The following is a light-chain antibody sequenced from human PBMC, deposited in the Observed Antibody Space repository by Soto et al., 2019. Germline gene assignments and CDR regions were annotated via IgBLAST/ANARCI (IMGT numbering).Light chain of an antibody. CDR2: DAS. V-gene: IGKV1-33*01. CDR1: HDIRNY. CDR3: QQFYNYPRT. J-gene: IGKJ1*01. Sequence: DIQMTQSPSSLSASVGDRVTITCQASHDIRNYLNWYQQKPGQAPKLLIYDASTLQTGVPSRFSGSGSGTDFTLTISYLQSEDFGTYYCQQFYNYPRTFGQGTKVDIK.